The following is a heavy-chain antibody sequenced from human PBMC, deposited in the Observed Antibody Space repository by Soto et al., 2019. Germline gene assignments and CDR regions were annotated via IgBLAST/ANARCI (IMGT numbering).Heavy chain of an antibody. J-gene: IGHJ4*02. CDR3: AKARSEELNILDY. CDR1: GFTFISYG. Sequence: PGGSLRLSCAASGFTFISYGIHFFRQAPGKGLEWVAVISYDGSNKYYADSVKGRFTISRDNSKNTLYLQMNSLRAEDTAVYYCAKARSEELNILDYWGQGTLVTVSS. CDR2: ISYDGSNK. V-gene: IGHV3-30*18. D-gene: IGHD1-26*01.